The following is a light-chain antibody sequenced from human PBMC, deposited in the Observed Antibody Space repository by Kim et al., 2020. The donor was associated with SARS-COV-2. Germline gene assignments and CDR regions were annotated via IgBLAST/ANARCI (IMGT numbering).Light chain of an antibody. Sequence: ASVGDRVTITCRASQSISSWLAWYQQKPGKAPKLLIYKASSLESWVPSRFSGSGSGTEFTLTISSLQPDDFATYYCQQYNSYSRTFGRGTKVDIK. J-gene: IGKJ1*01. CDR2: KAS. CDR1: QSISSW. V-gene: IGKV1-5*03. CDR3: QQYNSYSRT.